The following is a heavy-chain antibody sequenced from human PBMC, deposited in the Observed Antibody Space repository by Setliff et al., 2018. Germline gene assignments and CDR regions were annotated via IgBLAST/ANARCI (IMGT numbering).Heavy chain of an antibody. Sequence: GESLKISCKASGYSFSNYWIGWLRQMPGAGLEWMGVIYPGDSRTTYSPSLQGQVSISADKSISTAYLQWSSLKASDTAMYYCARTGGSIYYDSSGYAIWGQGTLVTVSS. CDR1: GYSFSNYW. D-gene: IGHD3-22*01. CDR3: ARTGGSIYYDSSGYAI. V-gene: IGHV5-51*01. J-gene: IGHJ4*02. CDR2: IYPGDSRT.